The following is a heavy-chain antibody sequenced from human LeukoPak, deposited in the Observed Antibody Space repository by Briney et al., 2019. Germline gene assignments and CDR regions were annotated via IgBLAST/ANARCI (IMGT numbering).Heavy chain of an antibody. CDR3: ARQRAGYGDYIDY. Sequence: SETLSLTCTVSGGSISSSSYYWGWIRQPPGKGLEWIGSIYYSGSTYYNPSLKSRVTISVDTSKNQFSLKLSSVTAADTAVYYCARQRAGYGDYIDYWGQGTLVTVSS. CDR2: IYYSGST. J-gene: IGHJ4*02. CDR1: GGSISSSSYY. D-gene: IGHD4-17*01. V-gene: IGHV4-39*01.